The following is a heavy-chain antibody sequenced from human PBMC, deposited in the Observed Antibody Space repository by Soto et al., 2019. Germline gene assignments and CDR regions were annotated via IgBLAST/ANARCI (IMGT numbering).Heavy chain of an antibody. V-gene: IGHV3-13*01. CDR1: GFTFSSYD. CDR3: ARSVAGTYRYYYGMDV. CDR2: IGTAGDT. Sequence: GGSLRLSCAASGFTFSSYDMHWVRQATGKGLEWVSAIGTAGDTYYPGSVKGRFTISRENAKNSLYLQMNSLRAEDTAVYYCARSVAGTYRYYYGMDVWGQGTTVTVSS. J-gene: IGHJ6*02. D-gene: IGHD6-19*01.